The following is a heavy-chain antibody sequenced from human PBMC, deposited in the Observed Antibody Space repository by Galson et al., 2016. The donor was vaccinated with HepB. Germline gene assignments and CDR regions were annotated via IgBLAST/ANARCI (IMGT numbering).Heavy chain of an antibody. Sequence: SLRLSCAASGFTFSRSCMHWVRQAPGKGLVWVSRINDDGSRTTYADSVKGRFTISRDNAKNTLYLQMNSLRAEDTAVYYCASAIGSNVRFDSWGQGTLVTVSS. D-gene: IGHD1-26*01. V-gene: IGHV3-74*01. CDR1: GFTFSRSC. CDR3: ASAIGSNVRFDS. CDR2: INDDGSRT. J-gene: IGHJ4*02.